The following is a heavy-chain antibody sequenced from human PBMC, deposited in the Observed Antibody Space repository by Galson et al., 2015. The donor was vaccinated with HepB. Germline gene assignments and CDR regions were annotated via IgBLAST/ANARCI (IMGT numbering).Heavy chain of an antibody. D-gene: IGHD2-2*01. CDR3: ARDRPVVPATGFDS. V-gene: IGHV1-3*01. CDR2: INPGNGKT. CDR1: GYTLTTYA. J-gene: IGHJ5*01. Sequence: SVKVSCKASGYTLTTYAMHWVRQAPGQRLEWMGWINPGNGKTKYSQKFQARVTITRDTSASTVYMELSSLRSEDTAVYYCARDRPVVPATGFDSWGQGTLVTVSS.